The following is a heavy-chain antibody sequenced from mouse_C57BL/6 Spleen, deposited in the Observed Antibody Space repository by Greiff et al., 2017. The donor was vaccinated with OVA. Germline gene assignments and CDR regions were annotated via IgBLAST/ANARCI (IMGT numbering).Heavy chain of an antibody. D-gene: IGHD1-1*01. CDR2: ISSGSSTI. Sequence: EVNVVESGGGLVKPGGSLKLSCAASGFTFSDYGMHWVRQAPEKGLEWVAYISSGSSTIYYADTVKGRFTISRDNAKNTLFLQMTSLRSEDTAMYYCARNYYGSHYYAMDYWGQGTSVTVSS. CDR3: ARNYYGSHYYAMDY. V-gene: IGHV5-17*01. J-gene: IGHJ4*01. CDR1: GFTFSDYG.